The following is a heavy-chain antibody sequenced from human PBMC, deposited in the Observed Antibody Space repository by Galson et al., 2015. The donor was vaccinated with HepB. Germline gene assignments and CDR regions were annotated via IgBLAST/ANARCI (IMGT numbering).Heavy chain of an antibody. D-gene: IGHD1-26*01. CDR2: IGHDGDSI. V-gene: IGHV3-33*01. CDR1: GFTFSTYG. Sequence: SLRLSCAASGFTFSTYGMHWVRQAPGKGLEWVALIGHDGDSIRYADSVKGRFTIPRDNSKNTLYVQMDSLRAEDTATYYCARDKEVGKYFDYWGQGTLLIVSS. CDR3: ARDKEVGKYFDY. J-gene: IGHJ4*02.